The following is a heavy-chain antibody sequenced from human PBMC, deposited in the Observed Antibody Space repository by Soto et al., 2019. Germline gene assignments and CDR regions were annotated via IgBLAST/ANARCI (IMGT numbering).Heavy chain of an antibody. CDR1: GGSISSGGYY. CDR2: IYYSGST. Sequence: QVQLQESGPGLVKPSQTLSLTCTVSGGSISSGGYYWSWLRQHPGKGLEWIGYIYYSGSTYYNPSLKSRVTISVDTSKSQFALKLSSVTAADTAVYYCARVIGYAHAFDIWGQGTMVTVSS. CDR3: ARVIGYAHAFDI. J-gene: IGHJ3*02. D-gene: IGHD5-12*01. V-gene: IGHV4-31*03.